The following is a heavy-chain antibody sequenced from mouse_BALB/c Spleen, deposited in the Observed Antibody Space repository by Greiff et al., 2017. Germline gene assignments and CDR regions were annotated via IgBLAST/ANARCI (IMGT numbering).Heavy chain of an antibody. CDR3: ARKYEYYFDY. Sequence: QQSCKASGYTFTSYWMHWVKQRPGQGLEWIGEINPSNGRTNYNEKFKSKATLTVDKSSSTAYMQLSSLTSEDSAVYYCARKYEYYFDYWGQGTTLTVSS. CDR2: INPSNGRT. D-gene: IGHD2-10*02. J-gene: IGHJ2*01. CDR1: GYTFTSYW. V-gene: IGHV1S81*02.